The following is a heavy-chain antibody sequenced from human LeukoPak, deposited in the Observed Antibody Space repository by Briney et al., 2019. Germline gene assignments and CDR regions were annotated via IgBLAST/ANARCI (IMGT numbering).Heavy chain of an antibody. D-gene: IGHD6-19*01. CDR2: IYYTGGT. J-gene: IGHJ4*02. CDR3: AKYGNSGWVIDN. V-gene: IGHV4-59*08. CDR1: GGSICSDY. Sequence: PSETLSLTCAVSGGSICSDYWIWIRQPPGKGLKYIGYIYYTGGTNYNPSLKSRVTISVDTSKNQFSLKLSSVTAADTAVYFCAKYGNSGWVIDNWGQGTLVTVSS.